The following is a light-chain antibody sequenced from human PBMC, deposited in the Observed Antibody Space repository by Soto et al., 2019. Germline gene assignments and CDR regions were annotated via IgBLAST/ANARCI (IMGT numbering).Light chain of an antibody. CDR3: QSYDNSLSVYV. J-gene: IGLJ1*01. Sequence: VLTQPPSVSGAPGQGVTISCTGSSSNIGAHYDVHWYQQLPGTAPKLLIYGNSNRPSGVPDRFSGSKSGTSASLAITGLQAEDEADYYCQSYDNSLSVYVFGTGTKVTGL. V-gene: IGLV1-40*01. CDR1: SSNIGAHYD. CDR2: GNS.